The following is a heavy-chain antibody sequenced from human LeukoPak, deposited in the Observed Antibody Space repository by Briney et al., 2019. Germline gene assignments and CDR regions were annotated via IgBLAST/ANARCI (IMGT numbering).Heavy chain of an antibody. V-gene: IGHV4-39*01. J-gene: IGHJ3*02. CDR1: GFTFSSYS. D-gene: IGHD2-15*01. CDR3: VRGLLLGSRAAFDI. Sequence: GSLRLSCAASGFTFSSYSMNWIRQPPGKGLECIGSIYYSGTTYYKPSLKSRVTISVDTSKNQFSLKLSSVTAADTAVYYCVRGLLLGSRAAFDIWGQGTMVSVSS. CDR2: IYYSGTT.